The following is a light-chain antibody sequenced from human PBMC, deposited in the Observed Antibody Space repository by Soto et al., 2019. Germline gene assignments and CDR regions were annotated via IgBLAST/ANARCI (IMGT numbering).Light chain of an antibody. J-gene: IGLJ1*01. Sequence: QSALTQPRSVSGSPGQSVTISCTGTSSDVGGYNYVSWYQQHPNKAPKVMIYDVSKRPSGVPDRFSGSKSGNTASLTISGLQAEDESDYYCCSYAGGNYVFGTGTKLTVL. V-gene: IGLV2-11*01. CDR1: SSDVGGYNY. CDR3: CSYAGGNYV. CDR2: DVS.